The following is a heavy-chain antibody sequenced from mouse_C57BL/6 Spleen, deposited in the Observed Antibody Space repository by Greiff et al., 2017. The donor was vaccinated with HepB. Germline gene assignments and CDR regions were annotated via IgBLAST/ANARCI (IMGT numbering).Heavy chain of an antibody. J-gene: IGHJ1*03. D-gene: IGHD1-1*01. CDR2: IDPSDSYT. V-gene: IGHV1-59*01. CDR3: AKSSSYYFDV. Sequence: QVQLQQPGAELVRPGTSVKLSCKASGYTFTSYWMHWVKQRPGQGLEWIGVIDPSDSYTNYNQKFKGKATLTVDTSSSTAYMQLSSLTSEDSAVYYGAKSSSYYFDVWGTGTTVTVSS. CDR1: GYTFTSYW.